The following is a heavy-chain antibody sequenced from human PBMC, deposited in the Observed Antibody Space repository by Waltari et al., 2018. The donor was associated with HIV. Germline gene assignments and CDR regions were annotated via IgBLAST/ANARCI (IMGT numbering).Heavy chain of an antibody. J-gene: IGHJ3*02. Sequence: QVQLQESGPRLVKPSETLSLTCTVSGGSMRSYYWSWIRQPAGKGLEWIGRIYTRGNTIYNPSFTSRITMSIDTSKSQFSLRLSSVTAADTAVYYCARTDGYGDYTLGAFDIWGQGTMVTVSS. V-gene: IGHV4-4*07. CDR3: ARTDGYGDYTLGAFDI. D-gene: IGHD4-17*01. CDR2: IYTRGNT. CDR1: GGSMRSYY.